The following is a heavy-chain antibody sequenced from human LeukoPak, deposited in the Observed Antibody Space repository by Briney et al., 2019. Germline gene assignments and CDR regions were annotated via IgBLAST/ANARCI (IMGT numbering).Heavy chain of an antibody. V-gene: IGHV3-73*01. CDR3: ARDRTLCAFDI. CDR1: GFTFSGSA. D-gene: IGHD2-2*01. CDR2: IRSKANSYAT. Sequence: GGSLRLSCAASGFTFSGSAMHWVRQASGKGLEWVGRIRSKANSYATAYAASVKGRFTISRDDSKNTAYLQMNSLRAEDTAVYYCARDRTLCAFDIWGQGTMVTVSS. J-gene: IGHJ3*02.